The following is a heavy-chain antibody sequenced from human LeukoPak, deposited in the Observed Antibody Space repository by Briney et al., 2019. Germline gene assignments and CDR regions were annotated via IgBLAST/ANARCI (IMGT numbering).Heavy chain of an antibody. CDR3: ARVHDTTGYYHYFDS. Sequence: GGSLRLSCEASGFTFSTYPMHWIRQAPDKGLEWVAMISYHGSNEYYADSVKGRFTISRDNSKNTLYLQMNNPRVEDTAIYYCARVHDTTGYYHYFDSWGQGTLVTVSS. D-gene: IGHD3-9*01. J-gene: IGHJ4*02. V-gene: IGHV3-30*04. CDR2: ISYHGSNE. CDR1: GFTFSTYP.